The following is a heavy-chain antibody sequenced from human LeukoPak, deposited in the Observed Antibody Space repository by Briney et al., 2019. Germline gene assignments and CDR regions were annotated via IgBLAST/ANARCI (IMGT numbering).Heavy chain of an antibody. J-gene: IGHJ3*02. Sequence: ASVKVSCKASGYTSSNYCIHWLRQAPGQGFEWMGIFNPTYSIPTYAPTFEGRVTMTSDMSTSTFYMDLSTLRSEDTAVYFCAKDPRNILTGDFDDFDIWGQGTMVIVSS. CDR3: AKDPRNILTGDFDDFDI. CDR1: GYTSSNYC. CDR2: FNPTYSIP. V-gene: IGHV1-46*01. D-gene: IGHD3-9*01.